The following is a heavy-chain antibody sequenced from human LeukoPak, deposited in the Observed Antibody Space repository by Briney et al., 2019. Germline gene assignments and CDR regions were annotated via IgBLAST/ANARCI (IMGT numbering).Heavy chain of an antibody. D-gene: IGHD6-19*01. J-gene: IGHJ6*03. V-gene: IGHV4-39*07. CDR2: IYYSGST. Sequence: PSETLSLTCTVSGGSISSSSYYWGRIRQPPGKGLEWIGSIYYSGSTYYNPSLKSRVTISVDTSKNQFSLKLSSVTAADTAVYYCARVSRGAVAGTPHYYYYYYMDVWGKGTTVTISS. CDR1: GGSISSSSYY. CDR3: ARVSRGAVAGTPHYYYYYYMDV.